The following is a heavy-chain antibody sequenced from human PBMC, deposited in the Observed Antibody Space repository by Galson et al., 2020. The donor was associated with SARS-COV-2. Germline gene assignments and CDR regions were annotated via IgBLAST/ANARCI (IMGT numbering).Heavy chain of an antibody. V-gene: IGHV4-31*03. D-gene: IGHD3-22*01. CDR2: IYYSSTT. J-gene: IGHJ3*02. CDR1: GGSISSGGYY. CDR3: ARVRTTKIVVVITSDAFDI. Sequence: ETSETLSLTCTVSGGSISSGGYYWSWHRQHPGKGLEWTRYIYYSSTTYYNPSLKRRVTIAVDTSKNQFSLKLSSVTAADTAVYYCARVRTTKIVVVITSDAFDIWGQGTMVTVSS.